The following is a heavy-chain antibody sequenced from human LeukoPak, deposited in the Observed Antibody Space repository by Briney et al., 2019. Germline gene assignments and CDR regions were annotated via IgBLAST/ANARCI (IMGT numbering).Heavy chain of an antibody. Sequence: GRSLRLSCAASGFTFRTYGMHWVRQAPGKGLEWVLFIRFDELDRYYADSVKGRFFISRDNSRSTLYLQMNSLRAEDTAVYYCARTHCSDDSCLSPYYYYYLDVWGKGTTVTVSS. CDR3: ARTHCSDDSCLSPYYYYYLDV. V-gene: IGHV3-33*01. CDR2: IRFDELDR. J-gene: IGHJ6*03. CDR1: GFTFRTYG. D-gene: IGHD2-15*01.